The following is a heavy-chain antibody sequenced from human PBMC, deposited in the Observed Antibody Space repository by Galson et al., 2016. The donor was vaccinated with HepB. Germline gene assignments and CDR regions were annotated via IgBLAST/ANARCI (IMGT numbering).Heavy chain of an antibody. CDR1: GASISNYF. V-gene: IGHV4-4*07. D-gene: IGHD1-14*01. CDR3: AREEMLPED. CDR2: VHSSGSA. Sequence: SETLSLTCTVSGASISNYFWSWLRQPAGKGLEWIGRVHSSGSANYNPSLINRVTMSVNTSNNHFSLKLDSVTAADTAMYYCAREEMLPEDWGQGTLVTVSS. J-gene: IGHJ4*02.